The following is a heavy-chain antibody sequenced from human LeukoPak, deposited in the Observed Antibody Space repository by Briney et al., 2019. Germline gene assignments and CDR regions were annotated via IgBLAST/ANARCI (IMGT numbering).Heavy chain of an antibody. CDR3: ARGGHSSSWYLSPYYYYYGMDV. CDR2: IYYSGST. V-gene: IGHV4-30-4*01. CDR1: GGSISSGDYY. Sequence: SETLSLTCTVSGGSISSGDYYWSWIRQPPGKGLEWIGYIYYSGSTYYSPSLKSRVTISVDTSKNQFSLKLSSVTAADTAVYYCARGGHSSSWYLSPYYYYYGMDVWGQGTTVTVSS. D-gene: IGHD6-13*01. J-gene: IGHJ6*02.